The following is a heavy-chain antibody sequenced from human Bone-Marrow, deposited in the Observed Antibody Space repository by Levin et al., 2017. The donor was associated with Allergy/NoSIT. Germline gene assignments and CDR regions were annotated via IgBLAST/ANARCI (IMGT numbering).Heavy chain of an antibody. Sequence: GESLKISCAASGFTFSTYAMTWVRQAPGKGLEWICSISGSGSITYYGDSVNGRVTISRDNSRDTLYLQMSSLRAEDTAVYFCAKDRDSSSARAYGLDVWGQGTTVTVSS. J-gene: IGHJ6*02. D-gene: IGHD3-22*01. CDR3: AKDRDSSSARAYGLDV. CDR2: ISGSGSIT. V-gene: IGHV3-23*02. CDR1: GFTFSTYA.